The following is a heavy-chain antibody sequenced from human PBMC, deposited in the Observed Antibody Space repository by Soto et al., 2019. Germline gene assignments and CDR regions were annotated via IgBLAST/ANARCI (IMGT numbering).Heavy chain of an antibody. Sequence: ASVKVSCKASGYTFTSYAMNWVRQAPEQRPEWMGWINAANGNTKYSQKFQGRVTIIRDTSASTANMELTSLRSEDTAVYYCARSAVSPFGGLIGPFDYWGQGTLVTVSS. CDR2: INAANGNT. CDR1: GYTFTSYA. J-gene: IGHJ4*02. V-gene: IGHV1-3*01. D-gene: IGHD3-16*02. CDR3: ARSAVSPFGGLIGPFDY.